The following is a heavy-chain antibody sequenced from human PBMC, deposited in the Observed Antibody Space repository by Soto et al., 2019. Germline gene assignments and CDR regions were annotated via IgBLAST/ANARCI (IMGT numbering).Heavy chain of an antibody. J-gene: IGHJ3*01. Sequence: QLQLQESGPGLVKPSETLSLTCTVSGGSISSSSYYWGWIRQPPGEGLEWIGSIYYSGSTYYNPSLKSRVTLSVDTSKTQSSLKLSSVTAADTAVYYCAIYGDYPMGGWGKGTMVTVSS. CDR1: GGSISSSSYY. CDR3: AIYGDYPMGG. V-gene: IGHV4-39*01. D-gene: IGHD4-17*01. CDR2: IYYSGST.